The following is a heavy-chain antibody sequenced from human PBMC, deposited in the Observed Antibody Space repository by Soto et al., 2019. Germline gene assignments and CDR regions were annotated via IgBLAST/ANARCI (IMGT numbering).Heavy chain of an antibody. V-gene: IGHV4-31*03. Sequence: QVQLQESGPGLVKPSQTLSLTCTVSGGSISSGGYYWSWIRQHPGKGLEWIGYIYCSGSTYYNPSLKSRVTISVDTSKNQFSLKLSSVTAADTAVYYCARLDYGDYKGGFDIWGQGTMVTVSS. D-gene: IGHD4-17*01. J-gene: IGHJ3*02. CDR2: IYCSGST. CDR3: ARLDYGDYKGGFDI. CDR1: GGSISSGGYY.